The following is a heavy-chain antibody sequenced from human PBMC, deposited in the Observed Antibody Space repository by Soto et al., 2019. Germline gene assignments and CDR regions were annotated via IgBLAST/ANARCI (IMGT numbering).Heavy chain of an antibody. D-gene: IGHD6-25*01. Sequence: PGESLKFSCKGSGYSFTSYWISWVRQMPGKGLEWMGRIDPSDSYTNYSPSFQGHVTISADKSISTAYLQWSSLKASDTAMYYCSYGRGAFDIWGQGTMVTVSS. CDR1: GYSFTSYW. CDR3: SYGRGAFDI. V-gene: IGHV5-10-1*01. J-gene: IGHJ3*02. CDR2: IDPSDSYT.